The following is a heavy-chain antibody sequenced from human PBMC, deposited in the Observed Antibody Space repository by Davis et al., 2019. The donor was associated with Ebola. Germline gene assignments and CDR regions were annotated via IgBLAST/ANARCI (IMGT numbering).Heavy chain of an antibody. CDR3: ARHYDYIWGSYHPLDY. J-gene: IGHJ4*02. D-gene: IGHD3-16*02. CDR2: IYPGDSDT. CDR1: GYSFTSYW. Sequence: VESLKISCQGSGYSFTSYWIGWVRQMPGKGLEWMGIIYPGDSDTRYSPSFQGKVTISADKSISTAYLQWSSLKASDTAMYYCARHYDYIWGSYHPLDYWCQGTLVTVSS. V-gene: IGHV5-51*01.